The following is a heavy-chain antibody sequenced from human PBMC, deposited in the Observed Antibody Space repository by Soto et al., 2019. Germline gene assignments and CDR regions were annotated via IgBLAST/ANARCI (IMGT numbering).Heavy chain of an antibody. CDR3: ARRYSSSWYAGGGMDV. V-gene: IGHV4-34*01. D-gene: IGHD6-13*01. CDR2: INHSGST. CDR1: GGSFSGYY. Sequence: SETLSLTCAVYGGSFSGYYWSWIRQPPGKGLEWIGEINHSGSTNYNPSLKSRVTISVDTSKNQFSLKLSSVTAADTAVYYCARRYSSSWYAGGGMDVWGQGTTVTVSS. J-gene: IGHJ6*02.